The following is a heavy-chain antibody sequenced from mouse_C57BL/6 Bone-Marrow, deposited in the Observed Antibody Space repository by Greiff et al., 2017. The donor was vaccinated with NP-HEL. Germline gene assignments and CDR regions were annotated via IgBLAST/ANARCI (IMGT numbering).Heavy chain of an antibody. D-gene: IGHD2-1*01. CDR2: IYPRSGNT. V-gene: IGHV1-81*01. CDR1: GYTFTSYG. J-gene: IGHJ2*01. Sequence: VKLLESGAELARPGASVKLSCKASGYTFTSYGISWVKQRTGQGLEWIGEIYPRSGNTYYNEKFKGKATLTADKSSSTAYMELRSLTSEDSAVYFCAREDYGNFFDYWGQGTTLTVSS. CDR3: AREDYGNFFDY.